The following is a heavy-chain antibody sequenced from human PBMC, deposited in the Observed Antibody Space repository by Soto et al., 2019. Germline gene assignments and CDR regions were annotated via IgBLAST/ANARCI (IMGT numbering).Heavy chain of an antibody. CDR2: ISYDGSNK. J-gene: IGHJ5*02. Sequence: QVQLVESGGGVVQPGRSLRLSCAASGFTFSSYAMHWVRQAPGKGLEWVAVISYDGSNKYYADSVKGRFTISRDNSKNTQYLQINSLRAEDTAVEYCARGAYCSGGSCYSSGWFDPWGQGTLVTVSS. D-gene: IGHD2-15*01. CDR3: ARGAYCSGGSCYSSGWFDP. CDR1: GFTFSSYA. V-gene: IGHV3-30-3*01.